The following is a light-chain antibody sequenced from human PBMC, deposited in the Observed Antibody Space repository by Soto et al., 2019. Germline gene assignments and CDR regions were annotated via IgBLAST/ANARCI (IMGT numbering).Light chain of an antibody. CDR3: SSYTTSNTYV. CDR1: SSDIGVYNY. Sequence: QSALTQPASVSGSPGQSITFSCTGTSSDIGVYNYVSWYQQHPGKAPKLMIYEVNTRPSGVSNRFSGSKSGNTASLTISGLQAEDEDDYYCSSYTTSNTYVFGTGTKLTVL. J-gene: IGLJ1*01. V-gene: IGLV2-14*01. CDR2: EVN.